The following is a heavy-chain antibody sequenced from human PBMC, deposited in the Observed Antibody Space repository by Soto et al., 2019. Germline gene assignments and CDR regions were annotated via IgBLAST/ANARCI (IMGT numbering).Heavy chain of an antibody. CDR2: IYYSGST. V-gene: IGHV4-59*01. Sequence: QVQLQESGPGLVKPSETLSLTCTVSGGSISSYYWSWIRQPPGEGLAWIGYIYYSGSTNYNLSLMSRITISVDTAKDQFAQKQSSVTAADTAVQSGGRGGGSSSLDAFDFWGQGTMVTVSS. D-gene: IGHD6-6*01. CDR1: GGSISSYY. CDR3: GRGGGSSSLDAFDF. J-gene: IGHJ3*01.